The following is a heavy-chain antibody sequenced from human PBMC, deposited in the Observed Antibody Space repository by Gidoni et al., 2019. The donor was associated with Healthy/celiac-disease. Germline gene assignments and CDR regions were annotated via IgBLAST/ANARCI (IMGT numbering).Heavy chain of an antibody. Sequence: EVQLVESGGGLIQPGGSLRLSCAASGFTVSSNYMSWVRQAPGKGLEWVSVIYSGGSTYYADSVKGRFTISRDNSKNTLYLQMNSLRAEDTAVYYCARTGYDFWSGSKTYYFDYWGQGTLVTVSS. V-gene: IGHV3-53*01. J-gene: IGHJ4*02. CDR2: IYSGGST. D-gene: IGHD3-3*01. CDR3: ARTGYDFWSGSKTYYFDY. CDR1: GFTVSSNY.